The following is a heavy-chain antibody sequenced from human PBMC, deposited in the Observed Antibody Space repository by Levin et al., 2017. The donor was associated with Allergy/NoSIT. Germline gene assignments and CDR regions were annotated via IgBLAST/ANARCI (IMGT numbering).Heavy chain of an antibody. J-gene: IGHJ6*02. CDR2: IYNNGDTDT. D-gene: IGHD2/OR15-2a*01. V-gene: IGHV4-59*01. Sequence: SETLSLTCTVSGGSTGNYYWSWIRQPPGKGLEWIAYIYNNGDTDTIYNPSLKSRATISVDTSKRHFSLQLRSVTAADTAVNYCATGQLIVLGFFYYGMDVWGQGTTVTVSS. CDR3: ATGQLIVLGFFYYGMDV. CDR1: GGSTGNYY.